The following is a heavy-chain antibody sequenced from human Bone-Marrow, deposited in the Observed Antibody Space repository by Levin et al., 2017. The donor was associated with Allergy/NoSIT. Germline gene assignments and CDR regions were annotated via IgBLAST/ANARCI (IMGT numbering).Heavy chain of an antibody. CDR1: GFTFSSYS. Sequence: PGGSLRLSCAASGFTFSSYSMNWVRQAPGKGLEWVSSISSSSSYIYYADSVKGRFTISRDNAKNSLYLQMNSLRAEDTAVYYCATTIINSYGYVYWGQGTLVTVSS. CDR2: ISSSSSYI. V-gene: IGHV3-21*01. D-gene: IGHD5-18*01. J-gene: IGHJ4*02. CDR3: ATTIINSYGYVY.